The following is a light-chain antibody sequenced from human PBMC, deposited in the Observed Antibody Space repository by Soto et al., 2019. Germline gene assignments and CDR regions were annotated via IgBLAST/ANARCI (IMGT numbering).Light chain of an antibody. CDR1: QSVRSN. Sequence: EVVMTQSPATLSVSPGERATLSCRASQSVRSNFAWYQQKPGQPPRLLIYGASTRATGVPSRFSGSGSGTEFTFTISSLQSEDFAVYYCQRYNNWPLTFGGGTKVESK. CDR2: GAS. V-gene: IGKV3-15*01. CDR3: QRYNNWPLT. J-gene: IGKJ4*01.